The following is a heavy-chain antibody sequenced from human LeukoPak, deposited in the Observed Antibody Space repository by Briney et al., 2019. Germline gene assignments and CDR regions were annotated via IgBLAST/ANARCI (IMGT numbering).Heavy chain of an antibody. CDR1: GFTVSSNY. CDR2: IYSGGST. J-gene: IGHJ4*02. CDR3: ARERQYYFDY. V-gene: IGHV3-53*01. Sequence: PGGSLRLSCAASGFTVSSNYKSWVRQAPGKGLEWVSVIYSGGSTYYADSVKGRFTISRDNSKNTLYLQMNSLRAEDTAVYYCARERQYYFDYWGQGTLVTVSS.